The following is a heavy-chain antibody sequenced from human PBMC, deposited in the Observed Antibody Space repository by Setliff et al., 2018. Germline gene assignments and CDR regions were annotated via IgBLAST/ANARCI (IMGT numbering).Heavy chain of an antibody. J-gene: IGHJ4*02. V-gene: IGHV4-34*01. CDR3: ARGPGFHSGTWCLGD. D-gene: IGHD2-8*01. Sequence: ASETLSLTCTVYGGSLSDYYWSWIRQPPGKGLEWIVEINHSGSTNYSPSLKSRVTISVDMSKNQLSLKLSSVTAADTAVYFCARGPGFHSGTWCLGDWGQGTQVTVSS. CDR2: INHSGST. CDR1: GGSLSDYY.